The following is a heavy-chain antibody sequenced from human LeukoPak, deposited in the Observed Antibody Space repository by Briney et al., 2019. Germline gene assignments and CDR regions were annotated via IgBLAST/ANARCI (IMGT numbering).Heavy chain of an antibody. Sequence: ASVKVSCKVSGYTLTELSMHWVRQAPGKGLEWMGSFDPEDGAPIYAQKFQGRVTMTEDTSTDTAYMELSSLRSEDTAMYYCATTIPPAIGFDAFDIWGQGTMVTVSS. J-gene: IGHJ3*02. D-gene: IGHD2-2*02. CDR2: FDPEDGAP. CDR3: ATTIPPAIGFDAFDI. V-gene: IGHV1-24*01. CDR1: GYTLTELS.